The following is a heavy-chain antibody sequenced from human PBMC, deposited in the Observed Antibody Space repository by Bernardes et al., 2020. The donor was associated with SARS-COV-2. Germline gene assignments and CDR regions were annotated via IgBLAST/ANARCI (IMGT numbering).Heavy chain of an antibody. CDR1: GYTFTSYD. D-gene: IGHD4-17*01. J-gene: IGHJ6*02. CDR2: INPNSGNT. V-gene: IGHV1-8*01. CDR3: AREYGDQSGMDV. Sequence: ASVKVSCKASGYTFTSYDINWVRQATGQGLEWMVWINPNSGNTGYAQKFQGRVTMTRNTSISTAYMELSSLRSEDTAVYYCAREYGDQSGMDVWGQGTTVTVSS.